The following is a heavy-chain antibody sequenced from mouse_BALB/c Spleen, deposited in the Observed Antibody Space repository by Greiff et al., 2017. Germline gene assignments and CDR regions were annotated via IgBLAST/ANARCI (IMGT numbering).Heavy chain of an antibody. CDR1: GFTFSSYA. D-gene: IGHD2-4*01. J-gene: IGHJ4*01. Sequence: EVKLMESGGGLVKPGGSLKLSCAASGFTFSSYAMSWVRQSPEKRLEWVAEISSGGSYTYYPDTVTGRFTISRDNAKNTLYLEMSSLRSEDTAMYYCARSMINYAMDYWGQGTSVTVSS. CDR2: ISSGGSYT. V-gene: IGHV5-9-4*01. CDR3: ARSMINYAMDY.